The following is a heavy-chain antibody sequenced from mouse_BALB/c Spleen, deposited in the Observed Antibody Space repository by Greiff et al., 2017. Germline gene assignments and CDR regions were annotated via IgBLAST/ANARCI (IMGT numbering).Heavy chain of an antibody. CDR1: GYSFTSYY. D-gene: IGHD1-2*01. CDR3: ARSFTTAEGFAY. CDR2: IDPFNGCT. Sequence: EVQLQQSGPELMKPGASVKISCKASGYSFTSYYMHWVKQSHGKSLEWIGYIDPFNGCTSYNQKFKGKATLTVDKSSSTAYMHLSSLTSEDSAVYYCARSFTTAEGFAYWGQGTLVTVSA. J-gene: IGHJ3*01. V-gene: IGHV1S135*01.